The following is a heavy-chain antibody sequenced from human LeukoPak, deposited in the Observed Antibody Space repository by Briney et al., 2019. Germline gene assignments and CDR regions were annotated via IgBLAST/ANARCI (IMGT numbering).Heavy chain of an antibody. Sequence: SETLSLTCTASGDTISSYYMSWIRQPPGKGLEWIGYIYYNGSTNYNPSLKSRVTISVDTSKNQFSLELSSVTAADTAVYYCARGSYDYGDYGWFDPWGQGTLVTVSS. CDR3: ARGSYDYGDYGWFDP. V-gene: IGHV4-59*01. CDR1: GDTISSYY. J-gene: IGHJ5*02. CDR2: IYYNGST. D-gene: IGHD4-17*01.